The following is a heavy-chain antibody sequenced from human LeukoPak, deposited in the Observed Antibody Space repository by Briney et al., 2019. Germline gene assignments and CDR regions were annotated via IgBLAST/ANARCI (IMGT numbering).Heavy chain of an antibody. Sequence: GRSLRLSCAASGFTFSSYGMHWVRQAPGKGLEWVGRIKSKTDGGTTDYAAPVKGRFTISRDDPKNTLYLQMNSLKTEDTAVYYCTTDWQGYYYDSSGYSTWPYWGQGTLVTVSS. CDR1: GFTFSSYG. CDR3: TTDWQGYYYDSSGYSTWPY. V-gene: IGHV3-15*01. D-gene: IGHD3-22*01. CDR2: IKSKTDGGTT. J-gene: IGHJ4*02.